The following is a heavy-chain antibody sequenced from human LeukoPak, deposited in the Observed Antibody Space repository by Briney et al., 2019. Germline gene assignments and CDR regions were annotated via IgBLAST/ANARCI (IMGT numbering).Heavy chain of an antibody. J-gene: IGHJ5*02. V-gene: IGHV4-59*01. CDR2: IYRSGNTNYNT. CDR3: ARSVGYSYGHGWFDP. Sequence: PSETLSLTCTVSGGSMSSDYWSWIRQPPGKGLEWVGYIYRSGNTNYNTKYNPSLESRVTISVDTSKNQLSLKVSSVTAADMAIYYCARSVGYSYGHGWFDPWGQGTLVTVSS. D-gene: IGHD5-18*01. CDR1: GGSMSSDY.